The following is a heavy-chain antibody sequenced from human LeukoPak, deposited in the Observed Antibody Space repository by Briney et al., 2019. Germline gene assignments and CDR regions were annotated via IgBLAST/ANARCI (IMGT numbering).Heavy chain of an antibody. CDR1: GYTFTSYG. V-gene: IGHV1-69*13. Sequence: ASVKVSCKASGYTFTSYGISWVRQAPGQGLEWMGGIIPIFGTANYAQKFQGRVTITADESTSTAYMEPSSLRSEDTDVYYCARELLWFGELRHFDYWGQGTLVTVSS. D-gene: IGHD3-10*01. CDR3: ARELLWFGELRHFDY. CDR2: IIPIFGTA. J-gene: IGHJ4*02.